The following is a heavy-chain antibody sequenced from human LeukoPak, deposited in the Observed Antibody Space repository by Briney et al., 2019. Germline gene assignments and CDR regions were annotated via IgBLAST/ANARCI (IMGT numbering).Heavy chain of an antibody. V-gene: IGHV4-34*01. J-gene: IGHJ6*03. CDR2: INHSGST. Sequence: SETLSLTCAVYGGSFSGYYWSWIRQPPGKGLEWIGEINHSGSTNYNPSLKSRVTISVDTSKNQFSLKLSSVTAADTAVYYCARPLYYYYMDVWGKGTTVTISS. CDR3: ARPLYYYYMDV. CDR1: GGSFSGYY.